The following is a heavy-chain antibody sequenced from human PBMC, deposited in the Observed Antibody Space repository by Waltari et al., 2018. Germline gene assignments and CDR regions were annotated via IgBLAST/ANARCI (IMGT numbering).Heavy chain of an antibody. CDR3: ARDGAPGLFDY. V-gene: IGHV4-61*02. D-gene: IGHD3-16*01. J-gene: IGHJ4*02. CDR2: IYTSGST. CDR1: GGAIPTGSSS. Sequence: QVQLQESGPGLVKPSQTLSLTCTVSGGAIPTGSSSWSWIRQPAGKGLEWIGRIYTSGSTNYNPSLKSRVTISVDTSKNQFSLKLSSVTAADTAVYYCARDGAPGLFDYWGQGTLVTVSS.